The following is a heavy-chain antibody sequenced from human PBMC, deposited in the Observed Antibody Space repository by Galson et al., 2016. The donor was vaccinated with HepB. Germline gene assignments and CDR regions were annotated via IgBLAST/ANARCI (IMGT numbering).Heavy chain of an antibody. CDR1: GFTFTTYW. CDR3: ATPDEGSGRIFDY. CDR2: IKQDGSEK. J-gene: IGHJ4*02. D-gene: IGHD2-15*01. Sequence: SLRLSCAASGFTFTTYWMTWVRQAPGKGLEWVANIKQDGSEKHDVDSVKGRFTISRDNAKNSLYLQMNSLRAEDTAVYYCATPDEGSGRIFDYWGQGTLVTVSS. V-gene: IGHV3-7*03.